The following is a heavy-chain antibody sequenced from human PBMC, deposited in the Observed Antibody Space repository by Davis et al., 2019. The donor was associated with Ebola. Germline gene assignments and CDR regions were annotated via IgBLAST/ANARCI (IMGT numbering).Heavy chain of an antibody. CDR2: IVVARDDT. V-gene: IGHV1-58*01. Sequence: SVKVSCKASGFTFNNSAVQWVRQARGQPLEWIGWIVVARDDTKYAQTLQERVTITRDMSTDTAYMELSGLRSEDTAVYYCVADPTDYMFDFWGQGTPVTVSS. D-gene: IGHD4-11*01. CDR3: VADPTDYMFDF. J-gene: IGHJ4*02. CDR1: GFTFNNSA.